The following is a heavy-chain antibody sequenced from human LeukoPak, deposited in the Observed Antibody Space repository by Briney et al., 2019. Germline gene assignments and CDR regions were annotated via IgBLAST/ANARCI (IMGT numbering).Heavy chain of an antibody. CDR3: AKDQKSIAATGYDY. V-gene: IGHV3-21*04. D-gene: IGHD6-13*01. CDR2: ISSSSSYI. Sequence: GGSLRLSCAASGFTFSSYSMNWVRQAPWKGLEWASSISSSSSYIYYADSVKGRFTISRDNSKNTLFLQMNSLRADDTAVYFCAKDQKSIAATGYDYWGQGTLVTVSS. J-gene: IGHJ4*02. CDR1: GFTFSSYS.